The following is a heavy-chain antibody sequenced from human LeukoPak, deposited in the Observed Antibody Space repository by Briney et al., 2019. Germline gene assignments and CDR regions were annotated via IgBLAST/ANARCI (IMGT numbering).Heavy chain of an antibody. D-gene: IGHD2-2*01. V-gene: IGHV4-4*07. Sequence: SSETLSLTCTVSGGSISSYYWSWIRQPAGKGLEWIGGIYTSGSTNYNPSLKSRVTMSVDTSKNQFSLKLSSVTAADTAVYYCARIGCSSTSCYDVDYWGQGTLVTVSS. CDR3: ARIGCSSTSCYDVDY. CDR2: IYTSGST. CDR1: GGSISSYY. J-gene: IGHJ4*02.